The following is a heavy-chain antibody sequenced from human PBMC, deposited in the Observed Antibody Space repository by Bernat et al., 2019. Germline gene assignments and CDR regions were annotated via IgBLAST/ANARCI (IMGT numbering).Heavy chain of an antibody. V-gene: IGHV3-23*04. D-gene: IGHD3-22*01. Sequence: EVQLVESGGGLVQTGGSLRLSCAASGFTFSSYVMSWVRQAPGKGLEWVSAISGTGGRTYYTDSVKGRFTISRDNSKNTLFLQMNSLRAEDTAIYYCAKDQYGDTIVVAPGEHWGQGTLVTVSS. CDR1: GFTFSSYV. CDR2: ISGTGGRT. CDR3: AKDQYGDTIVVAPGEH. J-gene: IGHJ1*01.